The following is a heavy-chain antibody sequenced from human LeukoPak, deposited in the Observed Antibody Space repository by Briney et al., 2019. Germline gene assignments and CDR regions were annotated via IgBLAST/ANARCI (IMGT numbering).Heavy chain of an antibody. CDR2: ISHTGLT. V-gene: IGHV4-34*01. J-gene: IGHJ5*02. CDR3: ARVPDITARPCDT. D-gene: IGHD1-1*01. Sequence: SETLSLTCAVYGGSFSGYYWTLIRQTPGKGLEWIGEISHTGLTGSKSSLKSRVTIFVDSSKKQFSLRMTSVTAADTGVYYCARVPDITARPCDTWGPGTLVTVSS. CDR1: GGSFSGYY.